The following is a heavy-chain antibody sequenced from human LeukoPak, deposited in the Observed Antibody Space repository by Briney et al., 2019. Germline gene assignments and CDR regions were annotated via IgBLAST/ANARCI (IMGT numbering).Heavy chain of an antibody. J-gene: IGHJ3*02. CDR3: AKDRGARDAFDI. CDR2: IRYDGSNK. V-gene: IGHV3-30*02. D-gene: IGHD3-10*01. Sequence: SCKVSGFTLSSYGMHWVRRAPGKGLEWVAFIRYDGSNKYYADSVKGRFTISRDNSKNTLYLQMNSLRAEDTAVYYCAKDRGARDAFDIWGQGTMVTVSS. CDR1: GFTLSSYG.